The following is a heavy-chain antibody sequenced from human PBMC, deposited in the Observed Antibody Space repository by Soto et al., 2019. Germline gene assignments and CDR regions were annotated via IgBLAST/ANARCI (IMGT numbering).Heavy chain of an antibody. CDR3: ARHSDSSGGFDY. CDR1: GDSISGGDYY. CDR2: IYYSGTT. V-gene: IGHV4-30-4*01. J-gene: IGHJ4*02. Sequence: QVQLQESGPGLVKPSQTLSLTCTVSGDSISGGDYYWSWIRQPPRKGLEWIGFIYYSGTTYYTPSLSGRATISVDTSQNQFSLRLSSVTAADTAVYYCARHSDSSGGFDYWGQGTLVTVSS. D-gene: IGHD3-22*01.